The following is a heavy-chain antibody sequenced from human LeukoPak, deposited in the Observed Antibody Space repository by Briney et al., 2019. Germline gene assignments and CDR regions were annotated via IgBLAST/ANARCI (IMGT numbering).Heavy chain of an antibody. CDR2: VSSSGGTI. CDR3: ARMRPELDY. Sequence: GESLKISCAASGFTFSSYEMNWVRQAPGKGLEWISYVSSSGGTIYHADSVKGRFTISRDNAKNSLYLQMNSLRAEDTAVYYCARMRPELDYWGQGTLVTVSS. J-gene: IGHJ4*02. V-gene: IGHV3-48*03. CDR1: GFTFSSYE. D-gene: IGHD6-6*01.